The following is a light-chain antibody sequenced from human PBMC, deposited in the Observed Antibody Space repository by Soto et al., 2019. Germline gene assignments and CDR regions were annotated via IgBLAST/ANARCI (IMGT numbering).Light chain of an antibody. Sequence: EIVLMQSPGTLSLSPGERGTLSCRASRSVASSLAWYQQKPGQAPRLLIYDASNRATGIPDRFSGSGSGTDFTLTLSRLEPEDFAVYYCQQYVNSPLTFGGGTKVAIK. CDR2: DAS. J-gene: IGKJ4*01. V-gene: IGKV3-20*01. CDR1: RSVASS. CDR3: QQYVNSPLT.